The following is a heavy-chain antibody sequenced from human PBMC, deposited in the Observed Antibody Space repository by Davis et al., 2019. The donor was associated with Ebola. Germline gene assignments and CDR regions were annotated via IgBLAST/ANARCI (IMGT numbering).Heavy chain of an antibody. V-gene: IGHV5-51*01. CDR2: IYSGDSDT. CDR3: ARAPYYYDVSGFYVDF. J-gene: IGHJ4*02. CDR1: GYSFTSYW. Sequence: PGGSLRLSCKGSGYSFTSYWIAWVRQMPGKGLEWMGLIYSGDSDTRYSPSFQGQVTISSDKSINTAYLQWSSLKASDTATYCCARAPYYYDVSGFYVDFWGQGTLVTVSS. D-gene: IGHD3-22*01.